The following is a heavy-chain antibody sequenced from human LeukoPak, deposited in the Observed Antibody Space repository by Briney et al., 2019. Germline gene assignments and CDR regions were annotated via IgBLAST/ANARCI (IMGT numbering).Heavy chain of an antibody. Sequence: GRSLRLSCAASGFTFCEFALHRVRQAPGQGLEWGAVTSYDGSNKYYAASVKARFTISKPNSDHTLYPQMNSLRAQATAVYYFAREEYGGVYFDYWGQGTLVTVSS. CDR3: AREEYGGVYFDY. J-gene: IGHJ4*02. V-gene: IGHV3-30-3*01. CDR2: TSYDGSNK. CDR1: GFTFCEFA. D-gene: IGHD4-23*01.